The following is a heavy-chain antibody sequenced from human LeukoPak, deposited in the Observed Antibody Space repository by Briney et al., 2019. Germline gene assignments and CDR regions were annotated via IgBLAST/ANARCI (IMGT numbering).Heavy chain of an antibody. CDR1: GYTFTGYY. V-gene: IGHV1-2*02. Sequence: GASVKVSCKASGYTFTGYYMHWVRQAPGQGLEWMGWINPNSGGTNYAQKFQGRVTMTRDTSISTAYMELSRLRSDDTAVYYCARASHVQQLVRGPGGYWGQGTLVTVSS. D-gene: IGHD6-6*01. CDR3: ARASHVQQLVRGPGGY. CDR2: INPNSGGT. J-gene: IGHJ4*02.